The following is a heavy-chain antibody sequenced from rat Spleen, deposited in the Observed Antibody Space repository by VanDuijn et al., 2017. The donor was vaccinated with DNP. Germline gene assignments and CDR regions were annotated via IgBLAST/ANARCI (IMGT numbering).Heavy chain of an antibody. CDR2: ITTSGDST. V-gene: IGHV5-31*01. Sequence: EVQLVESGGGLVQPGRSLKLSCVVSGLNFNDYWMGWVRQAPGKGLEWVASITTSGDSTYSPDSVKGRFTISRDNAKNTLYLQMNSLRSEDTATYYCTRDNYSSYMPYYYVMDAWGQGTSVTVSS. CDR1: GLNFNDYW. J-gene: IGHJ4*01. D-gene: IGHD1-2*01. CDR3: TRDNYSSYMPYYYVMDA.